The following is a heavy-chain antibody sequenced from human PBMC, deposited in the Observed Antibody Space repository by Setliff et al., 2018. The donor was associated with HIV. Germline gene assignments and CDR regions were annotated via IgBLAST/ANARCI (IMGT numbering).Heavy chain of an antibody. V-gene: IGHV4-34*01. CDR2: INHSGST. D-gene: IGHD4-17*01. J-gene: IGHJ4*02. CDR3: ARYDYGDFDY. Sequence: PSETLSLTCAVFGGSFSGYYWSWIRQPPGKGLEWIGEINHSGSTDYNPSLKSRVTISVDTSKNQFSLNLSSVTAADTAVYYRARYDYGDFDYWGQGTPVTVSS. CDR1: GGSFSGYY.